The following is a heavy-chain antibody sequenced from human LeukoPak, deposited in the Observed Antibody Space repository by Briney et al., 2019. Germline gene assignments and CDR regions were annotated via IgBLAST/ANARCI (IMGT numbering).Heavy chain of an antibody. CDR1: GVTFSSYI. J-gene: IGHJ4*02. CDR3: ARAPAANTLDY. CDR2: TTPILHIA. D-gene: IGHD6-13*01. Sequence: SVKVSCKASGVTFSSYIISWVRQAPGQGLDCIGRTTPILHIANYAEKSQGRVTIPADKPTSTAYMELSSLRPEDTSVYYCARAPAANTLDYWGQGTLVTVSS. V-gene: IGHV1-69*02.